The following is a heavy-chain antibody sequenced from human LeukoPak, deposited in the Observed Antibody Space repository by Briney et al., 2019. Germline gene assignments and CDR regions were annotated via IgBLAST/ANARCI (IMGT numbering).Heavy chain of an antibody. V-gene: IGHV3-30*04. D-gene: IGHD4-23*01. CDR2: ISNDGSHK. CDR3: ARDPNRLADYGGDYFDH. Sequence: AGSLTLSCAASGFPFSSYSMHWVRQAPGNGLEWVAVISNDGSHKYYADSVKGRFIISRDNSKNTLSLQMNTLRPDDTAVFYCARDPNRLADYGGDYFDHWGQGTLVTVSS. CDR1: GFPFSSYS. J-gene: IGHJ4*02.